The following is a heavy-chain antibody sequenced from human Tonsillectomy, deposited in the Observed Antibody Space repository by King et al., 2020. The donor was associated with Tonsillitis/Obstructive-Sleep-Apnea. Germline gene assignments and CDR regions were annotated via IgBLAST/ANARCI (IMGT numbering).Heavy chain of an antibody. CDR1: GFTFSNAW. V-gene: IGHV3-15*07. J-gene: IGHJ4*02. Sequence: VQLVESGGGLVKPGGSLRLSCAASGFTFSNAWMNWVRQAPGKGLEWVGRIKSKTDGGTTDYAAPVKGRFTISRDDSKNTLYLQMNSLKTEDTAVYYCTTTYYDILTGYFGLFDYWGQGTLVTVSS. CDR2: IKSKTDGGTT. D-gene: IGHD3-9*01. CDR3: TTTYYDILTGYFGLFDY.